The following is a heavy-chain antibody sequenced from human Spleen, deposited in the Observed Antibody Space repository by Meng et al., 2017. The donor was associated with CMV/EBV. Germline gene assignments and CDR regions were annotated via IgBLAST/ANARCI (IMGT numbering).Heavy chain of an antibody. Sequence: GTLSLTCAVYGGSLRGYHWSWIRQPPGKGLEWIGEINYSGSTKYNPPLKSRVTVSVDRSKNQLSLKLTSVTAAGTAVYYCTRGLPLWGQGTLVTVSS. CDR1: GGSLRGYH. CDR3: TRGLPL. D-gene: IGHD3-10*01. V-gene: IGHV4-34*01. J-gene: IGHJ4*02. CDR2: INYSGST.